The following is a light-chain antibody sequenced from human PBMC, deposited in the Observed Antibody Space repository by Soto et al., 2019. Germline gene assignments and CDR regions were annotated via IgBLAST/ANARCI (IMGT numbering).Light chain of an antibody. CDR1: RIISTY. Sequence: DIQMTQSPSSLSASVGDRVTITCRASRIISTYLNWYQQKPGKAPKLLIYSVSDLEGGVPSRFYSSGYGTEFTLTITSLQPEDFATSYCQQSYSSPWTFGHGTKVEV. CDR2: SVS. V-gene: IGKV1-39*01. J-gene: IGKJ1*01. CDR3: QQSYSSPWT.